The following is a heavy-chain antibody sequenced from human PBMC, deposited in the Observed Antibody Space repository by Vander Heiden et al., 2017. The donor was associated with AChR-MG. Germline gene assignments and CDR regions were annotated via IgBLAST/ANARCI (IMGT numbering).Heavy chain of an antibody. CDR1: GFPFSSHS. D-gene: IGHD3-3*01. J-gene: IGHJ6*02. CDR2: ISSSSSYI. CDR3: ARDLSSLSGYYSGEAGMDV. Sequence: EVQLVESGGGLVKPGGSLRLSCAASGFPFSSHSMNWVRQAPGKGLEWVSSISSSSSYIYYADSVKGRVTISRDNAKNSLYLQMNSLRAEETAVYYCARDLSSLSGYYSGEAGMDVWGQGTTVTVSS. V-gene: IGHV3-21*01.